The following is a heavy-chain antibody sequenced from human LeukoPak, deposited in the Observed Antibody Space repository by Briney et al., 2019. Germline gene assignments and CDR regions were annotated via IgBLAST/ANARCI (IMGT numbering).Heavy chain of an antibody. J-gene: IGHJ4*02. CDR3: ARAGSSGWYVFDN. D-gene: IGHD6-19*01. CDR2: IYASGST. CDR1: GGSISNYY. V-gene: IGHV4-4*07. Sequence: PSETLSLTCTVSGGSISNYYWSWIRQPAGKGLEWIGRIYASGSTNYNPSLKSRVAMSVDTSKNQSSLKLSSVTAADTAVYYCARAGSSGWYVFDNWGQGTVVTVSS.